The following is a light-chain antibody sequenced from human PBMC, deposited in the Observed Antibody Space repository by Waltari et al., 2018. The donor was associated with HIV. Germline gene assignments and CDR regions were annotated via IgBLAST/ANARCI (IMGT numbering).Light chain of an antibody. V-gene: IGKV1-27*01. CDR2: AAS. J-gene: IGKJ2*01. CDR1: QGIANH. CDR3: QKYNSAPYT. Sequence: LSEYVEDRDTITCRASQGIANHLAWYQQKPGKVPKLLIYAASTLQSGVPSRFSGGGSETDFTLTISSLQPEDVASYYCQKYNSAPYTFGQGTRLEIK.